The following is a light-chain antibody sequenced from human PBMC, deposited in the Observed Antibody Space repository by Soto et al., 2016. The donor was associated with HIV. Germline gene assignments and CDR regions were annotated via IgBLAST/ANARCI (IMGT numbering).Light chain of an antibody. CDR3: QVWDSSSDHWV. CDR2: DDS. V-gene: IGLV3-21*03. J-gene: IGLJ3*02. CDR1: NIGSKN. Sequence: SYEPTQPPSVSVAPGKTARIPCGGNNIGSKNVHWYQQKPGQAPVLVVDDDSDRPSGIPERFSGSNSGNTATLTISRVEAGDEADYYCQVWDSSSDHWVFGGGTKLTVL.